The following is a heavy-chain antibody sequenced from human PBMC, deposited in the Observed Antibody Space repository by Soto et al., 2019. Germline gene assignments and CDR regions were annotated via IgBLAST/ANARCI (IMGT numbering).Heavy chain of an antibody. CDR2: ISYDGSNK. J-gene: IGHJ4*02. CDR1: GFTFSSYG. Sequence: QVQLVESGGGVVQPGRSLRLSCAASGFTFSSYGMHWVRQAPGKGLEWVAVISYDGSNKYYADSVKGRFTISRDNSKNTLYLQMKSLRAEDTAVYYCAKECTSSSCPTQDLDGWGQGTLVTVSS. V-gene: IGHV3-30*18. CDR3: AKECTSSSCPTQDLDG. D-gene: IGHD6-13*01.